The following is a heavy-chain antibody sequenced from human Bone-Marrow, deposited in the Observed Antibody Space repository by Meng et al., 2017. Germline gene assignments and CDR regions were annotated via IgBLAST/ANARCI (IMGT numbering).Heavy chain of an antibody. D-gene: IGHD6-19*01. CDR1: GGSISSGRYY. CDR3: ARGTDYSSGWDDRWFDP. J-gene: IGHJ5*02. V-gene: IGHV4-61*02. CDR2: IYTSGTT. Sequence: SETLSLTCTVSGGSISSGRYYWTWIRQPAGKELEWIGRIYTSGTTNYNPSLKSRVTISVDPSKNQFSLKLSSVTAADTAVYYCARGTDYSSGWDDRWFDPWGQGTLVTVSS.